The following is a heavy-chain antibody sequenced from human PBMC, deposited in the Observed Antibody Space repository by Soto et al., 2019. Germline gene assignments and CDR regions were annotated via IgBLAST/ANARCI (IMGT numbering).Heavy chain of an antibody. CDR2: ISPGGGST. V-gene: IGHV3-23*01. CDR3: AKDRRNSAWDFDF. Sequence: GSLRLSCVGSSFTFSYYAMTWVRQPPGKGLEWISAISPGGGSTFYADSVKGRFTISRDDSKNMLYLQMNSLTAEDSAVYYCAKDRRNSAWDFDFWGQGTLVTVSS. CDR1: SFTFSYYA. D-gene: IGHD6-19*01. J-gene: IGHJ4*02.